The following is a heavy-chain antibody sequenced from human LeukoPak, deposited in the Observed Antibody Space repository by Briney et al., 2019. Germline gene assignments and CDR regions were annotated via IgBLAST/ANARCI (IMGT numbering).Heavy chain of an antibody. D-gene: IGHD3-10*01. CDR2: INHSGST. CDR1: GGSFSGYY. J-gene: IGHJ4*02. CDR3: ARGLFHYYGSGSYKGHYDY. V-gene: IGHV4-34*01. Sequence: SETLSLTCAVYGGSFSGYYWSWIRQPPGKGLEWIGEINHSGSTNYNPSLKSRVTISVNTSKNQFSLKLSSVTAADTAVYYCARGLFHYYGSGSYKGHYDYWGQGTLVTVSS.